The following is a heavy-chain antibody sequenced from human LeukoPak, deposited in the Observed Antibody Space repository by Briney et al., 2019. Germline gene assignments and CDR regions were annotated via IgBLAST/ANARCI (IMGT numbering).Heavy chain of an antibody. V-gene: IGHV3-33*01. D-gene: IGHD6-19*01. CDR3: ARDSLPMAVTGPFDH. CDR2: IWFDGSNI. CDR1: GFNFSSYG. Sequence: GGSLRLSCAASGFNFSSYGMHWVRQAPGKGLEGVTSIWFDGSNIHYADSVKGRVIISRDNSKSALYLQMNSLRAEDTAIYYCARDSLPMAVTGPFDHWGQGALVTVSS. J-gene: IGHJ4*02.